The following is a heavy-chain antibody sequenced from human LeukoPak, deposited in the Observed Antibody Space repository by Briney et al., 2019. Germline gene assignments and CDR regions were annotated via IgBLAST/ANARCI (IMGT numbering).Heavy chain of an antibody. Sequence: SETLSLTCTVSGGSISNYYWSWIRQPPGKGLEWIGYIYYNGSTNYNPSLKSRVTISVDTSKNQFSLKLNSVTAADTAVYYCARAPNYGDPIDYWGQGTLVTVSS. CDR3: ARAPNYGDPIDY. J-gene: IGHJ4*02. V-gene: IGHV4-59*01. D-gene: IGHD4-17*01. CDR2: IYYNGST. CDR1: GGSISNYY.